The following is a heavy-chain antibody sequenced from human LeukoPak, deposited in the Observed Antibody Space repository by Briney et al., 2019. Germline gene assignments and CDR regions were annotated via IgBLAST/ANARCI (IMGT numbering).Heavy chain of an antibody. CDR1: GFTFSAIG. D-gene: IGHD2/OR15-2a*01. V-gene: IGHV3-30*02. CDR3: ARKASCNSATCHGALDV. CDR2: IYYDARNK. Sequence: GGSLRLSCVASGFTFSAIGMHWVRQAPGKGLEWVAYIYYDARNKYYADSVKGRFTISRDNSKNTLYLQLNSLGAADTAVYYCARKASCNSATCHGALDVWGRGTMVTVSS. J-gene: IGHJ3*01.